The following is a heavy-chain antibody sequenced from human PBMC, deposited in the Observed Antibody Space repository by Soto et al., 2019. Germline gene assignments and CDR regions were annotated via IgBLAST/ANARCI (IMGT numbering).Heavy chain of an antibody. V-gene: IGHV4-30-2*01. D-gene: IGHD3-10*01. Sequence: PSETRSLTFGVSGGSISSVGYSWSGIRQPPGKGLEWIGYIYHSGSTYYNPSLKSRVTISVDRSKNQFSLKLSSVTAADTAVYYCARAYGSGSYRLYYFDYWGQGTLVTVSS. CDR1: GGSISSVGYS. J-gene: IGHJ4*02. CDR2: IYHSGST. CDR3: ARAYGSGSYRLYYFDY.